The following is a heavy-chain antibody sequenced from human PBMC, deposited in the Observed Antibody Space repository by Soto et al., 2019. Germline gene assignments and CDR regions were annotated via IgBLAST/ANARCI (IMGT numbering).Heavy chain of an antibody. Sequence: ASVKVSCKASGYTFTGYYMHWVRQAPGQGLEWMGWINPNSGGTNYAQKFQGRVTMTRDTSISTAYMELSRLRSDDTAVYYCARSNTGYSSGAGRNWFDPWGQGTVVTVSS. D-gene: IGHD6-19*01. V-gene: IGHV1-2*02. CDR2: INPNSGGT. CDR3: ARSNTGYSSGAGRNWFDP. CDR1: GYTFTGYY. J-gene: IGHJ5*02.